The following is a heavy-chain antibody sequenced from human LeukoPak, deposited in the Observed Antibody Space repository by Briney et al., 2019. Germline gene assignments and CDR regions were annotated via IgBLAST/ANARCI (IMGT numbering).Heavy chain of an antibody. D-gene: IGHD1-14*01. CDR3: VKEAGGFDY. Sequence: GGSLRLSCAASGFTFSSHAMNWVRQAPGKGLEWVSVVGGSRAYTHYADSVKGWFTISRDNSKNTLYLQMSSLRAEDTAVYYCVKEAGGFDYWGQGTLVTVSP. J-gene: IGHJ4*02. CDR1: GFTFSSHA. V-gene: IGHV3-23*01. CDR2: VGGSRAYT.